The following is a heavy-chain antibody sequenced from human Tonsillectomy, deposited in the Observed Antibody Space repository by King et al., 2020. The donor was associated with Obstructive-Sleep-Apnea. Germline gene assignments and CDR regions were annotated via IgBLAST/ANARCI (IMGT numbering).Heavy chain of an antibody. J-gene: IGHJ4*02. CDR3: TTDFDYVWGSYRLFDY. D-gene: IGHD3-16*02. Sequence: QLVQSGGGLVKPGGSLRLSCAVSGYTFDNAWMSWVRQAPGKGLEWVGRIKSKTDGATTEYAVSVKGRFTISRDDSKNTLYLQMNSLKTEDTAVYYCTTDFDYVWGSYRLFDYWGQGTLVTVSS. V-gene: IGHV3-15*01. CDR1: GYTFDNAW. CDR2: IKSKTDGATT.